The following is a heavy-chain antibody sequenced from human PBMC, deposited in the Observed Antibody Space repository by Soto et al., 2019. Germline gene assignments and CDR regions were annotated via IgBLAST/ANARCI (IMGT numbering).Heavy chain of an antibody. D-gene: IGHD3-22*01. V-gene: IGHV4-31*03. CDR1: GGSISSGGYY. Sequence: SETLSLTCTVSGGSISSGGYYWSWIRQHSGKGLEWIGYIYYSGSTYYNPSLKSRVTISVDTSKNQFSLKLSSVTAADTAVYYCARDSRARYGSSGYYDYWGQGTLVTSPQ. CDR2: IYYSGST. CDR3: ARDSRARYGSSGYYDY. J-gene: IGHJ4*02.